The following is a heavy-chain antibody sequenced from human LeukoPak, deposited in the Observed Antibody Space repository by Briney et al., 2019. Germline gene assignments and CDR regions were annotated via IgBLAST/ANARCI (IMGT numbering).Heavy chain of an antibody. CDR1: GFTFSSYG. CDR2: IRYDGSNK. V-gene: IGHV3-30*02. Sequence: PGGSLRLSCAASGFTFSSYGMHWVRQAPGKGLEWVAFIRYDGSNKYYADSVKGRFTISRDNSKNTLYLQMNSLRAEDTAVYCCAKVQYSSGWVLYYYYYMDVWGKGTTVTVSS. J-gene: IGHJ6*03. D-gene: IGHD6-19*01. CDR3: AKVQYSSGWVLYYYYYMDV.